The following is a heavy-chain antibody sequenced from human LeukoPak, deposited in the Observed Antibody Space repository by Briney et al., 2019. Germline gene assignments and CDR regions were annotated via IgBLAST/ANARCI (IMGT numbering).Heavy chain of an antibody. V-gene: IGHV1-18*04. J-gene: IGHJ4*02. CDR2: VSAYNGQI. Sequence: ASVKVSCKASGYTFGTYAISRVRQAPGQGLEWMGWVSAYNGQISYAQKFQGRVTMTTDTSTSTGYMDLKSLRSDDTAVYYCARSPNILTAINDYWGQGTLVTVSS. CDR3: ARSPNILTAINDY. CDR1: GYTFGTYA. D-gene: IGHD3-9*01.